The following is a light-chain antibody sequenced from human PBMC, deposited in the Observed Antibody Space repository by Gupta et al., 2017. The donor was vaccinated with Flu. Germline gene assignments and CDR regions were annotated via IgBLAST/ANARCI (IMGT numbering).Light chain of an antibody. Sequence: PSTLAASVGDKVTITCRASQSVSNWLAWNQQKPGKAPKLLIYKTSKVERGVPSRFSGSGSGTXFTLTIXSRQPDDFATYYRQDRNSCHWSFGXGTQVEIK. CDR3: QDRNSCHWS. J-gene: IGKJ1*01. V-gene: IGKV1-5*03. CDR2: KTS. CDR1: QSVSNW.